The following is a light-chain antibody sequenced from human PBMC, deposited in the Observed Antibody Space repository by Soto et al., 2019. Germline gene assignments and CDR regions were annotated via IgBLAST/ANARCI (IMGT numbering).Light chain of an antibody. Sequence: QSALTQPASVSGSPGQSITISCTGTSSDVGGYNYLSWYQQHPGKAPKLMIYDVTNRPSGVSNRFSGSKSGNTASLTISGLQAEDEAAYYCSSYTSSSTLVFGGGTKLTVL. J-gene: IGLJ2*01. V-gene: IGLV2-14*01. CDR1: SSDVGGYNY. CDR3: SSYTSSSTLV. CDR2: DVT.